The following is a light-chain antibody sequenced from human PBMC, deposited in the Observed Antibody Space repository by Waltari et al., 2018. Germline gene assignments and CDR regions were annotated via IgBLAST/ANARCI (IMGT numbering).Light chain of an antibody. V-gene: IGLV2-8*01. CDR1: SSDVGGYEY. CDR3: SSYAGSNDLV. Sequence: QSALTQPPSASGSPGQSVTISCTGTSSDVGGYEYVSWYQQHPGKAPKLMIYEVSKRPSGVPDRFSGSKSGNMASLTVSGLQPEDEADYYCSSYAGSNDLVFGGGTKLTAL. J-gene: IGLJ3*02. CDR2: EVS.